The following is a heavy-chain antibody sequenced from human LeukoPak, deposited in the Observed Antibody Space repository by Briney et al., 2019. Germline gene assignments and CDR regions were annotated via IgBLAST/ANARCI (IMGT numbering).Heavy chain of an antibody. V-gene: IGHV3-53*01. D-gene: IGHD3-22*01. Sequence: GGSLRLSCAASGFTGSNTYRSWVRQAPGKGLEWVSLVYSASGTYSADSVKGRFTISRDISKNTLYLQMNSLRAEDTAVYYCAKDGYYYDSSGYYYYFDYWGQGTLVTVSS. CDR1: GFTGSNTY. CDR2: VYSASGT. CDR3: AKDGYYYDSSGYYYYFDY. J-gene: IGHJ4*02.